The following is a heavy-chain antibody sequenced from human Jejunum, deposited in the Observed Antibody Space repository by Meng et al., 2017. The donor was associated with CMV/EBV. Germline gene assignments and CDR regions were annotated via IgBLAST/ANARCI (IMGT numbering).Heavy chain of an antibody. CDR1: GGSITSSTLY. J-gene: IGHJ3*02. CDR3: ARKYEGVTSASDI. CDR2: IHYSGIT. Sequence: GGSITSSTLYWGWLRQPPGKGLEWLGNIHYSGITDCNPSLTGRVTVSVDTANNQFSLRLRSVTAADTAVYYCARKYEGVTSASDIWGQGTMVTVSS. D-gene: IGHD3-10*01. V-gene: IGHV4-39*07.